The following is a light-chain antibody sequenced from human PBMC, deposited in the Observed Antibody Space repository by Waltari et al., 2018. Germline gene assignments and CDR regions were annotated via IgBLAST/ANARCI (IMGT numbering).Light chain of an antibody. CDR2: EVT. J-gene: IGLJ2*01. V-gene: IGLV2-8*01. Sequence: QSALTQPPSASGSPGQSVTISCTATSSDVGNYEYVSWYQQHPGKAPRLMIYEVTKRPSGVPDRFSGSKSGNAASLTVSGLQAEDEADYYCSSYTGRNNNLLFGGGTKLTVL. CDR3: SSYTGRNNNLL. CDR1: SSDVGNYEY.